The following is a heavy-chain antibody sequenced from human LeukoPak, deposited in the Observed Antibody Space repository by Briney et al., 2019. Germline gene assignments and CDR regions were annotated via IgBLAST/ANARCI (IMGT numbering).Heavy chain of an antibody. J-gene: IGHJ4*02. V-gene: IGHV4-39*01. CDR1: GGSISSSSYY. CDR2: IYYSGST. CDR3: AILHDYGDYVGDYDY. D-gene: IGHD4-17*01. Sequence: SETLSLTCTVSGGSISSSSYYWGWIRQPPGKGLEWIGSIYYSGSTYYNPSLKSRVTIPVDTSKNQFSLKLSSVTAADTAVYYCAILHDYGDYVGDYDYWGQGTLVTVSS.